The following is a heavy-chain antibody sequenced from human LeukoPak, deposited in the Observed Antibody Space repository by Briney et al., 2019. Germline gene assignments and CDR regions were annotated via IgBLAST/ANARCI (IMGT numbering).Heavy chain of an antibody. Sequence: PGRSLRLSCAASGFTFSSYAMHWVRQAPGKGLEWVAVISYDGSNKYYADSVKGRFTISRDNSKNTLYLQMNSLRSDDTAVYYCARVPQLLGIKRSVNWFDPWGQGTLVTVSS. D-gene: IGHD2-2*01. V-gene: IGHV3-30-3*01. J-gene: IGHJ5*02. CDR3: ARVPQLLGIKRSVNWFDP. CDR2: ISYDGSNK. CDR1: GFTFSSYA.